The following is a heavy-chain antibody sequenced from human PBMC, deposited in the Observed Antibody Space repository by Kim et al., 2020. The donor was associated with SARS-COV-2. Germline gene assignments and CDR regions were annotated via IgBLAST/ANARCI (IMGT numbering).Heavy chain of an antibody. V-gene: IGHV4-30-2*01. J-gene: IGHJ1*01. D-gene: IGHD3-22*01. CDR3: ATKLLQNSGYFVH. Sequence: QYNPPLKSRVTISVDTSKNHFSVNLNSVTAADTAVYYCATKLLQNSGYFVHWCQGTLVTVSS.